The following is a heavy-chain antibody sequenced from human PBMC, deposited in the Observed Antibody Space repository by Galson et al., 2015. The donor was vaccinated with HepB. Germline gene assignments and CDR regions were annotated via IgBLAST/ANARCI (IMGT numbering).Heavy chain of an antibody. D-gene: IGHD6-19*01. CDR3: ARPGYSSGWYVDY. CDR1: GYRFTTYW. Sequence: QSGAEVKKPGDSLKISCKGSGYRFTTYWIGWVRQMPGKGLEWMGIIYPGDSDTRYSPSFQGQVTMSADKSISTAYLTGSSLKASDTAMYYCARPGYSSGWYVDYWGQGTLVTVSS. CDR2: IYPGDSDT. V-gene: IGHV5-51*01. J-gene: IGHJ4*02.